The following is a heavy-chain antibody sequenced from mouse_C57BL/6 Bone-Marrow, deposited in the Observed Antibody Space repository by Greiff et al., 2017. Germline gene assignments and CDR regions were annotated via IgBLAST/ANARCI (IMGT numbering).Heavy chain of an antibody. J-gene: IGHJ1*03. CDR2: INSDGGST. Sequence: DVQLVESGGGLVQPGESLKLSCESNEYEFPSHDMSWVRKTPEKRLELVAAINSDGGSTYYPDTMERRFILSRDNTEKTLYLQMGGLRSEDTAVYYCAIWPNWYFDVWGTGTTVTVSS. CDR3: AIWPNWYFDV. D-gene: IGHD1-1*02. V-gene: IGHV5-2*01. CDR1: EYEFPSHD.